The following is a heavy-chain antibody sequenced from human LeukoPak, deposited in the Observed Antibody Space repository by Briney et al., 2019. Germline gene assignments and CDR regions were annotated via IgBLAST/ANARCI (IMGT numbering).Heavy chain of an antibody. Sequence: SETLSLTCTVSGYSITSYYWSWVRQPPGKALEWIGYIYASGSTNYNPSFKSRVTISVDTSKNQFSLRLTSVTAADTAVYYCAGPGGDFDYWGQGTLVTVSS. CDR1: GYSITSYY. V-gene: IGHV4-4*09. CDR3: AGPGGDFDY. D-gene: IGHD3-16*01. CDR2: IYASGST. J-gene: IGHJ4*02.